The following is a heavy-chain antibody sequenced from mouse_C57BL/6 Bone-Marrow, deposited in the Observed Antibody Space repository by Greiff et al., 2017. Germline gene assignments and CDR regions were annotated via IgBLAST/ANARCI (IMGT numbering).Heavy chain of an antibody. V-gene: IGHV1-69*01. CDR2: IDPSDSYT. CDR1: GYTFTSYW. Sequence: VQLQQPGAELVMPGASVKLSCTASGYTFTSYWMHWVKQRPGQGLEWIGKIDPSDSYTNYNQKFKGKSTVTVDKSSSTSYMQLSSLKSEDSAVYYCAREKLGSLYDMDYWGQGTSVTVSS. CDR3: AREKLGSLYDMDY. J-gene: IGHJ4*01. D-gene: IGHD6-1*01.